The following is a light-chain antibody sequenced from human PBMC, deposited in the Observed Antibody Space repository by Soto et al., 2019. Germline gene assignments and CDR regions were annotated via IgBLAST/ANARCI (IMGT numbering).Light chain of an antibody. CDR1: SSDVGGYTL. CDR3: CSYADSSTLV. V-gene: IGLV2-23*02. Sequence: QSALTQPASVAGSPGQSITISCTGSSSDVGGYTLVSWYQQKPGTAPKVMIYEVSKRPSGVSNRFSGSKSGNTASLTISGLQAEDEADYYCCSYADSSTLVFGGGTKLTVL. CDR2: EVS. J-gene: IGLJ2*01.